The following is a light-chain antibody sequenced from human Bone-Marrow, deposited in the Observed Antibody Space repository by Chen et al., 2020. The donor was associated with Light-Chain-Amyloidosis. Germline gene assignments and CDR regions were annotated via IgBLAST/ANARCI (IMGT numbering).Light chain of an antibody. CDR1: HTISKW. V-gene: IGKV1-5*03. CDR3: QHYNDYSYT. Sequence: DIQLTQSPSTLSASVGERVTIACRASHTISKWLAWYQQKPEKAPKLLIYMTSSLESGVPSRFSGSGSGTEFTLTISSLQPEDFATYYCQHYNDYSYTFGQGTKLEIK. CDR2: MTS. J-gene: IGKJ2*01.